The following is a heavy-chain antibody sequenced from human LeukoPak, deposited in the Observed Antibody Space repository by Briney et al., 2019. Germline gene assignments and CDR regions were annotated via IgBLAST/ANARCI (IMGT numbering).Heavy chain of an antibody. CDR2: ISGSGGTS. Sequence: GGSLRLSCAASGFTFSSYAMHWVRQAPGKGLEWVSGISGSGGTSFYADSVKGRFTISRDNSKNTLYLQMNSLRAEDTAIYYCAKDRGYDFSYGLDVWGQGTTVTVSS. D-gene: IGHD5-12*01. J-gene: IGHJ6*02. CDR3: AKDRGYDFSYGLDV. CDR1: GFTFSSYA. V-gene: IGHV3-23*01.